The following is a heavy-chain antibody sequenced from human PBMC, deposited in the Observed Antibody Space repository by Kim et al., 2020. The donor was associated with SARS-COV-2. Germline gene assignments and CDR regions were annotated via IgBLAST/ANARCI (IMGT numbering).Heavy chain of an antibody. CDR3: ARLLWFRELLPNWYFDL. D-gene: IGHD3-10*01. CDR1: GGSISSYY. J-gene: IGHJ2*01. CDR2: IYYSGST. Sequence: SETLSLTCTVSGGSISSYYWSWIRQPPGKGLEWIGYIYYSGSTNYNPSLKSRVTISVDTSKNQFSLKLSSVTAADTAVYYCARLLWFRELLPNWYFDLWGRGTLVTVSS. V-gene: IGHV4-59*13.